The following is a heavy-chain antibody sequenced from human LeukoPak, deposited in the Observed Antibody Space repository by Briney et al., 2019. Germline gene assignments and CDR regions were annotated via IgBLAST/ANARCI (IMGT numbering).Heavy chain of an antibody. V-gene: IGHV4-34*01. D-gene: IGHD6-13*01. CDR1: GGSFSGYS. J-gene: IGHJ4*02. CDR3: ARVGRRGIAAGTTTPPAY. Sequence: PSETLSLTCAVYGGSFSGYSWSWIRQPPGKGLEWIGEINHSGSTNYNPSLKSRVTISVDTSKNQFSLKLSSVTAADTAVYYCARVGRRGIAAGTTTPPAYWGQGTLVTVSS. CDR2: INHSGST.